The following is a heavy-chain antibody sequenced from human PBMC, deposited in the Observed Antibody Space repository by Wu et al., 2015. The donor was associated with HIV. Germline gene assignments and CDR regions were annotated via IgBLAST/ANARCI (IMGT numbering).Heavy chain of an antibody. CDR2: IIPILGIA. V-gene: IGHV1-69*04. CDR1: GDTFKYYA. Sequence: QVHLVQSGAEVKKPGSSVKVSCKTSGDTFKYYAMNWVRQAPGQGLEWMGRIIPILGIANYAQIFQGRFTITADRFTNTAYMELSSLRSDDTAVYYCATERTVAITHFDSWDQGTLVTVSS. J-gene: IGHJ4*02. CDR3: ATERTVAITHFDS. D-gene: IGHD3-22*01.